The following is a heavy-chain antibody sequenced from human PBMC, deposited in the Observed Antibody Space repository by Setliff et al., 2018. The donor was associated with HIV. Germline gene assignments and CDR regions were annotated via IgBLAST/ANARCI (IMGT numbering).Heavy chain of an antibody. D-gene: IGHD1-26*01. CDR3: ARHYQHSWVGVDYYFMDV. V-gene: IGHV4-39*01. CDR2: IYYTGST. J-gene: IGHJ6*03. CDR1: GASISSSSHH. Sequence: SETLSLTCTVSGASISSSSHHWAWIRQPPGKGLEYIGNIYYTGSTHHNPSLESRVATSVDTSKNQFSLKLSSVTAADTAVYYCARHYQHSWVGVDYYFMDVWGKGTTVTVSS.